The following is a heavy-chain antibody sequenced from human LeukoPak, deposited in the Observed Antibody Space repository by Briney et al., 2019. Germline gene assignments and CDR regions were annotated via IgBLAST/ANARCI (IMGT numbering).Heavy chain of an antibody. V-gene: IGHV1-2*02. CDR1: GYTFTGYY. CDR3: ARGSSLRLWFGELSYYFDY. D-gene: IGHD3-10*01. J-gene: IGHJ4*02. Sequence: ASVKVSFESSGYTFTGYYMHWVRQAPGQGLEWMGWINPNSGGTNYAQKFQGRVTMTRDTSISTAYMELSRLRSDDTAVYYCARGSSLRLWFGELSYYFDYWGQGTLVTVSS. CDR2: INPNSGGT.